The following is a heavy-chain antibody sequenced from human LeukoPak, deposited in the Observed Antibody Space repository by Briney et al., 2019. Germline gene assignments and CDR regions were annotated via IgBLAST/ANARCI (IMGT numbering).Heavy chain of an antibody. J-gene: IGHJ5*02. CDR2: INPNSGGT. CDR1: GYTFTSYG. V-gene: IGHV1-2*02. CDR3: ARDGKPYYDILTGYYAQSNWFDP. D-gene: IGHD3-9*01. Sequence: ASVKVSCKASGYTFTSYGISWVRQAPGQGLEWMGWINPNSGGTNYAQKFQGRVTMTRDTSISTAYTELSRLRSDDTAVYYCARDGKPYYDILTGYYAQSNWFDPWGQGTLVTVSS.